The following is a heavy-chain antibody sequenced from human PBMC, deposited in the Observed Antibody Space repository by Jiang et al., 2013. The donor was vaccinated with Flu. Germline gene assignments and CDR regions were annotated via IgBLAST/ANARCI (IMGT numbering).Heavy chain of an antibody. Sequence: SGAEVKKPGSSVKVACKASGGTFNNYGINWVRQAPGQGLEWMGGILPIFGTPNYAQKFQGRVTIIADKSTSTTYMDLSSLRSEDTAVYYCVALLAVTGTKPPLWGQGTLVTVSS. CDR2: ILPIFGTP. V-gene: IGHV1-69*06. D-gene: IGHD6-19*01. J-gene: IGHJ4*02. CDR1: GGTFNNYG. CDR3: VALLAVTGTKPPL.